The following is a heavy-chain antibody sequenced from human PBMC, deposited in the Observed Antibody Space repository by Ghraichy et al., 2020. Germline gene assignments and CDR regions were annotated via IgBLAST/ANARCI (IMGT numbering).Heavy chain of an antibody. Sequence: GGSLRLSCTASGSIVSSNYMSWVRQAPGKGLEWVSVIFSGGRTSYVDSVKGRFTISRDNSKNSLYLQMNSMRADDTAVYYCARDSGRHLAIYHWGQGTLVTGSS. V-gene: IGHV3-53*01. CDR2: IFSGGRT. CDR1: GSIVSSNY. CDR3: ARDSGRHLAIYH. D-gene: IGHD3-3*01. J-gene: IGHJ4*02.